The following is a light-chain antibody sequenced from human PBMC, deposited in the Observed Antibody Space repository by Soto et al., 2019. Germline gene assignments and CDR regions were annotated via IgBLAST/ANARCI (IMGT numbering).Light chain of an antibody. CDR3: QQRSNWPPA. CDR1: QSVSSY. V-gene: IGKV3-11*01. CDR2: DAS. Sequence: EIVLPQSPATLSLSPGERATLSCRASQSVSSYLAWYQQKPGQAPRLLIYDASNRATGIPARFSGSGSGTAFTLTISSLEPEDFAVDYCQQRSNWPPAFGQGTKVEI. J-gene: IGKJ1*01.